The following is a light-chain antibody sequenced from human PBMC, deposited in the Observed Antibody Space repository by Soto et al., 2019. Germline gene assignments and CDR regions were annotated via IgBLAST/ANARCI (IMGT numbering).Light chain of an antibody. J-gene: IGLJ2*01. CDR3: QSYDNSLSGWV. Sequence: QSVLTQPPSVSGAPGQGVTISCTGSTSNIGSGYDVHWYQQVPGLAPKLLIYANINRPSGVPDRFSRSKSGTSASLAITGLQAEDEADYYCQSYDNSLSGWVFGGGTKLTVL. V-gene: IGLV1-40*01. CDR1: TSNIGSGYD. CDR2: ANI.